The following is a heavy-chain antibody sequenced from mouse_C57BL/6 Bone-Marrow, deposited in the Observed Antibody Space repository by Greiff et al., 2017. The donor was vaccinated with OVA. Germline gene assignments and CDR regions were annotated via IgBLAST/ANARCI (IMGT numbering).Heavy chain of an antibody. D-gene: IGHD3-2*02. CDR1: GYTFTSYW. Sequence: VQLQQPGAELVKPGASVKLSCKASGYTFTSYWMHWVKQRPGQGLEWIGMIHPNSGSTNYNQKFKSKATLTVYKSSSPAYMQLRRLTSADSSFYDCARREPAQATCYFDDWGKGTTVTVSS. J-gene: IGHJ2*01. V-gene: IGHV1-64*01. CDR3: ARREPAQATCYFDD. CDR2: IHPNSGST.